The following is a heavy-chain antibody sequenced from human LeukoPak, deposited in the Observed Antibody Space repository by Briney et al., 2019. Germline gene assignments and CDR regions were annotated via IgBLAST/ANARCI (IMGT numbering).Heavy chain of an antibody. Sequence: GGSLRLSCTASGVTVSNTWMSWVRQAPGKGLEWVGLFTSRSAGGTIDYAAPVRGRFTILPEDSKNTWYLQMNGLQIEDTGIYYCTTGGGTMDFWGQGTLVTVSS. J-gene: IGHJ4*02. CDR1: GVTVSNTW. CDR3: TTGGGTMDF. D-gene: IGHD2-15*01. CDR2: FTSRSAGGTI. V-gene: IGHV3-15*01.